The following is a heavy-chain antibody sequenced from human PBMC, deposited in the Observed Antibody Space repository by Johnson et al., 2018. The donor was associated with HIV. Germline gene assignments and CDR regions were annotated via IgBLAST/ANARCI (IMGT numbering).Heavy chain of an antibody. CDR2: ISWNGGRT. CDR3: ARGGPYYYDSSGYGAFDI. CDR1: GFTFGDYG. Sequence: MLLVESGGGVVLPGGSLRLSCATSGFTFGDYGVSWIRQVPGKGLEWVSGISWNGGRTVYVDSVKGRFTISRDNAKNSLFLQMNSLRAEDTALYYCARGGPYYYDSSGYGAFDIWGQGTMVTVSS. J-gene: IGHJ3*02. D-gene: IGHD3-22*01. V-gene: IGHV3-20*04.